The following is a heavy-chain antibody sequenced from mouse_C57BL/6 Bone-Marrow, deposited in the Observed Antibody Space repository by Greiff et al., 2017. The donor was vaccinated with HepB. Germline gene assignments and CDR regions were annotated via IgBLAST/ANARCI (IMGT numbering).Heavy chain of an antibody. CDR3: AAITTVVGDWFAY. J-gene: IGHJ3*01. V-gene: IGHV2-9*01. D-gene: IGHD1-1*01. Sequence: VKVEESGPGLVAPSQSLSITCTVSGFSLTSYGVDWVRQPPGKGLEWLGVIWGGGSTNYNSALMSRLSISKDNSKSQVFLKMNSLQTDDTAMYYCAAITTVVGDWFAYWGQGTLVTVSA. CDR1: GFSLTSYG. CDR2: IWGGGST.